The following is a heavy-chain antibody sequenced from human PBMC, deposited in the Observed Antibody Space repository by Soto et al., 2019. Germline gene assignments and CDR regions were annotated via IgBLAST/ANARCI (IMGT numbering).Heavy chain of an antibody. CDR3: ARPRLGIAALYGMDV. V-gene: IGHV1-69*13. CDR2: IIPIFGTA. Sequence: ASVKVSCKASGGTFSSYAISWVRQAPGQGLEWMGGIIPIFGTANYAQKFQGRVTITADESTSTAYMELSSPRSEDTAVYYCARPRLGIAALYGMDVWGQGTTVTVSS. D-gene: IGHD6-13*01. CDR1: GGTFSSYA. J-gene: IGHJ6*02.